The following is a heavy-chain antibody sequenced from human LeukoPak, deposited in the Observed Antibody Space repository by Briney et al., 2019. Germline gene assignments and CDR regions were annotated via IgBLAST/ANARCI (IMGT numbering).Heavy chain of an antibody. V-gene: IGHV3-48*02. CDR3: ARVQPPPTVVTPRYYYYGMDV. J-gene: IGHJ6*02. D-gene: IGHD4-23*01. Sequence: GGSLRLSCAASGFTFSMYAMHWVRQAPGKGLEWVSYISSSSSTIYYADSVKGRFTISRDNAKNSLYLQMNSLRDEDTAVYYCARVQPPPTVVTPRYYYYGMDVWGQGTTVTVSS. CDR2: ISSSSSTI. CDR1: GFTFSMYA.